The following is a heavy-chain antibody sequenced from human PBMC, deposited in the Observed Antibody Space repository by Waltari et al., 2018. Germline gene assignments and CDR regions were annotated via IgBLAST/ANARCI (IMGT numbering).Heavy chain of an antibody. V-gene: IGHV1-2*06. CDR3: ARDLIAYSGYGGFDY. CDR1: GYTFTGYS. J-gene: IGHJ4*02. Sequence: QVQLVQSGAEVKKPGASMKVSCKASGYTFTGYSIHWVRQAPGQGLEWMGQINPNSGDRHYAQKFQGRVTMTRDTSISTAYMELSRLRSDDTALYYCARDLIAYSGYGGFDYWGQGTLVTVSS. D-gene: IGHD5-12*01. CDR2: INPNSGDR.